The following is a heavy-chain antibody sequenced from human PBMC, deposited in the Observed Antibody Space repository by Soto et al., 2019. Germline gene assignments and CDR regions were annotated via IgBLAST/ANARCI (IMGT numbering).Heavy chain of an antibody. CDR3: AEDPSTGYAGY. CDR2: ISKSGDGA. CDR1: GFTFSNYA. J-gene: IGHJ4*02. Sequence: GGSLRLSCVASGFTFSNYAMSWVRQAPGKGLEWVSTISKSGDGAHYADSVTGRFTVSRDNSKNTLYLQKNSLRAEDTAIYYCAEDPSTGYAGYWGQGTLVTVSS. V-gene: IGHV3-23*01. D-gene: IGHD3-9*01.